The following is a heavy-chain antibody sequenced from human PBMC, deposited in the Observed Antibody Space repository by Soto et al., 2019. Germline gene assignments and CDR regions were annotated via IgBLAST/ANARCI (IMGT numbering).Heavy chain of an antibody. J-gene: IGHJ4*02. CDR2: VKSKTDGGAT. CDR1: GFTFYNTW. CDR3: AKGDRMIVVVMLFDY. Sequence: GGSLRLSCTASGFTFYNTWMSWVRQAPGKGLEWVGRVKSKTDGGATDYNALVRGRFTISRDNSKNTLYLQMNSLRAEDTAVYYCAKGDRMIVVVMLFDYWGQGTLVTVSS. V-gene: IGHV3-15*01. D-gene: IGHD3-22*01.